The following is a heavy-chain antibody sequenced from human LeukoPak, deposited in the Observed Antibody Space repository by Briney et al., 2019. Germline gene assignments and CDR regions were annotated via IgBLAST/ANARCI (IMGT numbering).Heavy chain of an antibody. V-gene: IGHV1-2*02. D-gene: IGHD3-9*01. J-gene: IGHJ4*02. CDR3: ARARDYEILTGYYKDY. CDR1: GYAFTDYY. CDR2: ISPKSRGT. Sequence: ASVVVSCKASGYAFTDYYIHWVRQAPGQGLEWMGWISPKSRGTIYAQKFRGRVSMTRDTSISTAYMELSRLTSDDTAVYYCARARDYEILTGYYKDYWGQGTLVTVSS.